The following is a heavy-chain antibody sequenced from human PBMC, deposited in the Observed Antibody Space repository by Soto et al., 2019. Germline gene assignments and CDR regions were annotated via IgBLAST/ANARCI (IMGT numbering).Heavy chain of an antibody. J-gene: IGHJ4*02. V-gene: IGHV1-69*01. CDR2: IIPIFVTT. D-gene: IGHD3-3*01. CDR1: GGTFSTYG. Sequence: QVQLVQSGAEVKKPGSSVKVSCKASGGTFSTYGINWVRQAPGQGLEWMGGIIPIFVTTKYAPRFQGRVTITADEATSTAYMELSSLYSDDTAVYYCASVLWSYSRGYYFHSWGQGTLVTVSS. CDR3: ASVLWSYSRGYYFHS.